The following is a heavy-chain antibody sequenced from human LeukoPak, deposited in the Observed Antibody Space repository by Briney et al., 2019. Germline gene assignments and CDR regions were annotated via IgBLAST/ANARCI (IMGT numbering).Heavy chain of an antibody. V-gene: IGHV3-7*01. CDR2: IKQDGSEK. Sequence: GGSLRLSCAASGFNFNGYWMTWVRQAPGKGLEWVANIKQDGSEKFYVDSVKGRFTISRDIAKNSLFLQMSSLRAEDTAVYYCAKEYPTGYCSSTSCQTAPSYMDVWGKGTTVTVSS. CDR3: AKEYPTGYCSSTSCQTAPSYMDV. CDR1: GFNFNGYW. J-gene: IGHJ6*03. D-gene: IGHD2-2*01.